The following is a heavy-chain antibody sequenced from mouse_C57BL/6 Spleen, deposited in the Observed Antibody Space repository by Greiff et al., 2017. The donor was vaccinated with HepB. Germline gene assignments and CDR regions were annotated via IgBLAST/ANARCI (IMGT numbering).Heavy chain of an antibody. CDR1: GFTFSNYW. J-gene: IGHJ1*03. Sequence: EVKLVESGGGLVQPGGSMKLSCVASGFTFSNYWMNWVRQSPEKGLEWVAQIRLKSDNYATHYAESVKGRFTISRDDSKSSVYLQMNNLRAEDTGIYYCTAPPVVARGYFDVWGTGTTVTVSS. CDR2: IRLKSDNYAT. V-gene: IGHV6-3*01. D-gene: IGHD1-1*01. CDR3: TAPPVVARGYFDV.